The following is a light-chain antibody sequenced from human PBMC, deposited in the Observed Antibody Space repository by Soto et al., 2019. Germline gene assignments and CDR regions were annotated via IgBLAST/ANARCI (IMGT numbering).Light chain of an antibody. Sequence: EIVMTQAPATLSVSPGERATVSCRASQSVSTKLAWYRHKPGQAPRLLIYGASTRATGIPARFSGSGSGTEFTLTINSLQSEDFAVYYCQQYKNWPHFTFGPGTTVDIK. CDR3: QQYKNWPHFT. CDR2: GAS. CDR1: QSVSTK. J-gene: IGKJ3*01. V-gene: IGKV3-15*01.